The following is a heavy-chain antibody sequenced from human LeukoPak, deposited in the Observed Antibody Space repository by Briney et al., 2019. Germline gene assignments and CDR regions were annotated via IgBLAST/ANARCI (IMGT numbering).Heavy chain of an antibody. CDR2: IIPIFGTA. D-gene: IGHD1-14*01. V-gene: IGHV1-69*05. CDR1: GGTFSSYA. J-gene: IGHJ3*02. CDR3: ARDGPLTTGAFDI. Sequence: SVRVSCKASGGTFSSYAISWVRQAPGQGLEWMGRIIPIFGTANYAQKFQGRVTITTDESTSTAYTELSSLRSEDTAVYYCARDGPLTTGAFDIWGQGTMVTVSS.